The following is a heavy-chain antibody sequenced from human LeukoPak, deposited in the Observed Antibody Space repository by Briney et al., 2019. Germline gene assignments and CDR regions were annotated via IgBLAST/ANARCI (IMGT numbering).Heavy chain of an antibody. CDR3: AKARGSGFQRGDAFDM. CDR1: GFIFSNYG. CDR2: VSYDGSNK. J-gene: IGHJ3*02. D-gene: IGHD6-19*01. Sequence: GKSLRLSCAASGFIFSNYGMHWVRQAPGKGLEWVAVVSYDGSNKYYADSVKGRFTISRDNSKNTLSLQMSSLRAEDTAVYYCAKARGSGFQRGDAFDMWGQGTRVTVSS. V-gene: IGHV3-30*18.